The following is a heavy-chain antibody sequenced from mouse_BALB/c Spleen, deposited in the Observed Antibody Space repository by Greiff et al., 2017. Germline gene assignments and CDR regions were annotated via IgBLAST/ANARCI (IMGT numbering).Heavy chain of an antibody. V-gene: IGHV5-9-4*01. J-gene: IGHJ3*01. Sequence: EVKVVESGGGLVKPGGSLKLSCAASGFTFSSYAMSWVRQSPEKRLEWVAEISSGGSYTYYPDTVTGRFTISRDNAKNTLYLEMSSLRSEDTAMYYCARGGLGPFAYWGQGTLVTVSA. CDR3: ARGGLGPFAY. D-gene: IGHD4-1*01. CDR2: ISSGGSYT. CDR1: GFTFSSYA.